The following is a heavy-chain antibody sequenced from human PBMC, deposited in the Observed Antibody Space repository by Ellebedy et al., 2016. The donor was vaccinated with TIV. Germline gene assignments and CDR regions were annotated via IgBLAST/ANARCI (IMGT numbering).Heavy chain of an antibody. V-gene: IGHV5-10-1*01. CDR2: IYPSDSYT. J-gene: IGHJ4*02. Sequence: GESLKISCKGSGYSFTTYWISWVRQMPGKGLEWMGRIYPSDSYTNYSPSFQGHVTISADKSISTAYLQWSSLKASDTAIYYCARNMNTAMTNDYWGQGTLVTVSS. CDR3: ARNMNTAMTNDY. CDR1: GYSFTTYW. D-gene: IGHD5-18*01.